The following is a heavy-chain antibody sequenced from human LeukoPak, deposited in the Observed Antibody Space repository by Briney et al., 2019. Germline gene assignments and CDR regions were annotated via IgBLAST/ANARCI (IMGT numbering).Heavy chain of an antibody. D-gene: IGHD4-17*01. Sequence: GGSLRLSCAVSGFTLSTYGMHWVRQAPGKGLEWLAGITYDGNDKYHADSVKGRFTISRDNSRDTLYLQMDSLRADDTAIYYCAIGGDYDWLAPWGQGTLATVPS. V-gene: IGHV3-30*03. J-gene: IGHJ5*02. CDR1: GFTLSTYG. CDR2: ITYDGNDK. CDR3: AIGGDYDWLAP.